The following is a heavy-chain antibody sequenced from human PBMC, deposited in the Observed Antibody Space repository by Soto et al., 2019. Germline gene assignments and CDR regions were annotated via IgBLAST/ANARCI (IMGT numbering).Heavy chain of an antibody. D-gene: IGHD2-15*01. CDR1: GFSFSTYG. CDR2: IWHNGNNK. CDR3: ARDTSAGVDY. V-gene: IGHV3-33*01. J-gene: IGHJ4*02. Sequence: QVQLVESGGRVVQPGTSLRLSCAVSGFSFSTYGMHRVRQAPDKGLEWVAVIWHNGNNKYYADSVKGRFTISRDNSKNTLYLQMDSLRAEDTAVYYCARDTSAGVDYWGQGTLVTVSS.